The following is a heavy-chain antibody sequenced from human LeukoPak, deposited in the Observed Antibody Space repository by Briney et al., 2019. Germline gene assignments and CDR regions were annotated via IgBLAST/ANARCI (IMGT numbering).Heavy chain of an antibody. CDR3: ARGLGYYYFDY. Sequence: TGGSLRLSCAASGFTFSSYSMNWVRQAPGKGLEWVSFISSTSSYINYADSVKGRFTISRDNAKNSLYLQMNSLRAEDTAVYYCARGLGYYYFDYWGQGTLVTVSS. CDR2: ISSTSSYI. D-gene: IGHD1-26*01. CDR1: GFTFSSYS. V-gene: IGHV3-21*01. J-gene: IGHJ4*02.